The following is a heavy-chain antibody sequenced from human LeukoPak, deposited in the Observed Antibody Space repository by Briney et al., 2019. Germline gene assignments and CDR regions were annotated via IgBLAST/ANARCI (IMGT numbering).Heavy chain of an antibody. V-gene: IGHV1-2*02. CDR3: ARGGEVATTLYYYYMDV. Sequence: ASVKVSCKASGYTFTGYYMHWVRQAPGQGLEWMGWINPNSGGTNYAQKFQGRVTMTRDTSISTAYMELSRLRSDDTAVYYCARGGEVATTLYYYYMDVWGKGTTVTVSS. CDR2: INPNSGGT. D-gene: IGHD5-12*01. CDR1: GYTFTGYY. J-gene: IGHJ6*03.